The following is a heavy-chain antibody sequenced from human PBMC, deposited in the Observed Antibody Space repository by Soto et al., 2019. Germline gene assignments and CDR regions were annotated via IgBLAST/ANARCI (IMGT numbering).Heavy chain of an antibody. Sequence: GGSLRLSCAASGFTFSDYYMSWIRQAPGKGLEWVSYISSSGSTIYYADSVKGRFTISRDNAKNSLYLQMNSLRAEDTAVYYCARRAVVPAATIDYWGQGTLVTVSS. D-gene: IGHD2-2*01. CDR3: ARRAVVPAATIDY. CDR2: ISSSGSTI. V-gene: IGHV3-11*01. J-gene: IGHJ4*02. CDR1: GFTFSDYY.